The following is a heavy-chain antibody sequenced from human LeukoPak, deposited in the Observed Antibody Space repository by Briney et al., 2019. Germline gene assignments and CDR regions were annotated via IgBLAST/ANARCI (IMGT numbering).Heavy chain of an antibody. Sequence: ASVKVSCKASGYTFIGYHMHWVRQAPGQGLEWMGWINPNSGGTKYAQKFQGRVTMARDTSISTAYMELSRLRSDDTAVYYCARDDYDSSGYCFDYWGQGTTVTVSS. J-gene: IGHJ4*03. CDR1: GYTFIGYH. CDR3: ARDDYDSSGYCFDY. V-gene: IGHV1-2*02. D-gene: IGHD3-22*01. CDR2: INPNSGGT.